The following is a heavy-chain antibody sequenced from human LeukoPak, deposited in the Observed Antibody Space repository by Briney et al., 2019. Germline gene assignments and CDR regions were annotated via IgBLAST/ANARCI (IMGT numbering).Heavy chain of an antibody. V-gene: IGHV3-30*04. Sequence: GGSLRLSCAASGFTFSSYAMHWVRQAPGKGLEWVAVISYDGSNNYYADSVKGRFTISRDNSKNTLYLQMNSLRAEDTAVYYCARDQGYSGYGLFDYWGQGTLVTVSS. CDR2: ISYDGSNN. CDR3: ARDQGYSGYGLFDY. J-gene: IGHJ4*02. D-gene: IGHD5-12*01. CDR1: GFTFSSYA.